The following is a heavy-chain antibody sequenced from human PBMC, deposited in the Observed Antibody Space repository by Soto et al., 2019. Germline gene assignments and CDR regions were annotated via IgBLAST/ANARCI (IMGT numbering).Heavy chain of an antibody. V-gene: IGHV4-59*01. J-gene: IGHJ5*02. CDR2: IYYSGST. CDR3: ARAGTTMVRGVISGWFDP. CDR1: GGSISSYY. Sequence: PSETLSLTCTVSGGSISSYYWSWIRQPPGKGLEWIGYIYYSGSTNHNPSLKSRVTISVDTSKNQFSLKLSSVTAADTAVYYCARAGTTMVRGVISGWFDPWGQGTLVTVPQ. D-gene: IGHD3-10*01.